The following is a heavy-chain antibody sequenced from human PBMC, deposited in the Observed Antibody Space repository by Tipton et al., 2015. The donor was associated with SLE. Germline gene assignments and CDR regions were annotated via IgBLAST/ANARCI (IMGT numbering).Heavy chain of an antibody. CDR3: AREGPSPPVGATTYYYYYGMDV. CDR2: INPNSGGT. D-gene: IGHD1-26*01. Sequence: QVELVQSGAEVKKPGASVKVSCKASGYTFTGYYMHWVRQAPGQGLEWMGRINPNSGGTNYAQKFQGRVTMTRDTSISTAYMELSRLRSDDTAVYYCAREGPSPPVGATTYYYYYGMDVWGQGTTVTVSS. CDR1: GYTFTGYY. J-gene: IGHJ6*02. V-gene: IGHV1-2*06.